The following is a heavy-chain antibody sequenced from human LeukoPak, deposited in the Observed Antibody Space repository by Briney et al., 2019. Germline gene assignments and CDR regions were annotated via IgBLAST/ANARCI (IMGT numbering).Heavy chain of an antibody. Sequence: GGSLRLSCAASGFTFSEYWMHWVRHAPGRGRVWVSHINNDGRGTTYADSGRGRFTISRDNAKNTLDLQLNSLRAEDTAVYYCARGGWGTAIDYLGQGSLVTVSS. CDR2: INNDGRGT. D-gene: IGHD1-7*01. CDR1: GFTFSEYW. CDR3: ARGGWGTAIDY. J-gene: IGHJ4*02. V-gene: IGHV3-74*01.